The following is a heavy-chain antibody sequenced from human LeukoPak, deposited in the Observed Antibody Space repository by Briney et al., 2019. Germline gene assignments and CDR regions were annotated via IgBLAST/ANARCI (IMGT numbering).Heavy chain of an antibody. CDR1: GFTFSNAW. D-gene: IGHD3-22*01. CDR3: TTEYYYDSSGYYY. CDR2: IKSKTDGGTT. J-gene: IGHJ4*02. V-gene: IGHV3-15*01. Sequence: GGSLRLSCAASGFTFSNAWMSWVRQAPGKGLEWVGRIKSKTDGGTTDYAAPVKGRFTISRDDSKNTLYLQMNSLKTEDTAVYYCTTEYYYDSSGYYYWGQGTLVTVSS.